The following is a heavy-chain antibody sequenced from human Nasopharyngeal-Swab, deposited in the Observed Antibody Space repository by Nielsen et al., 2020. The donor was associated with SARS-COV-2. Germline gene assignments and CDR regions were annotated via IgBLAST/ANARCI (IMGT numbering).Heavy chain of an antibody. CDR3: ARDQRGSGWYSWSQGLDY. Sequence: WIRQPPGKGLEWIGYIYDSGSTNYNPSLKSRVTISVDTSKNQFSLKLSSETAADTAVYYCARDQRGSGWYSWSQGLDYWGQGTLVTVSS. D-gene: IGHD6-19*01. CDR2: IYDSGST. V-gene: IGHV4-59*01. J-gene: IGHJ4*02.